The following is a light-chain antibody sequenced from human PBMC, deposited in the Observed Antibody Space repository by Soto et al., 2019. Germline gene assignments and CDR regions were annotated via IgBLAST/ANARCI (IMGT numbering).Light chain of an antibody. CDR3: QQYYDWPIT. CDR2: AAS. CDR1: QGISSL. J-gene: IGKJ5*01. V-gene: IGKV3-15*01. Sequence: ERVLTQSAATLSVTPVETTTLFCGASQGISSLLAWYQQKPGQAPRLLIYAASTRAAGIPARFSGSGSGTDFTLTISSLQSEDFAIYYCQQYYDWPITFGQGARLEIK.